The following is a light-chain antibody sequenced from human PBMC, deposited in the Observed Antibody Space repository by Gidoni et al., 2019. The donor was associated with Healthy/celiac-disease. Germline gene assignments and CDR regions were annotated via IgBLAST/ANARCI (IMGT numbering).Light chain of an antibody. CDR1: QSVSSSY. J-gene: IGKJ2*01. Sequence: DILLTQSPSTLSLSPGESATHSCRASQSVSSSYLDWYQQKPGQAPRLLIYGASSRDTGIPDRFSGSGSGTDFTLTISRLEPEDFAVYYCQQYGSSPETFGQGTKLEIK. CDR2: GAS. V-gene: IGKV3-20*01. CDR3: QQYGSSPET.